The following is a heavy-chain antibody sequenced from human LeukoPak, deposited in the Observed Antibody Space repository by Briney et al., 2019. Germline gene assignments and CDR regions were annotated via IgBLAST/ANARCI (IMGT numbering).Heavy chain of an antibody. J-gene: IGHJ5*02. CDR3: ARGTSTSPNWFDP. Sequence: GGSLRLSCAASGFTFSSYSMNWVRQAPGKGLEWVSSISSSSTYIQYADSVKGRFTVSRDNAKNSLFLQMNSLRAEDTAVYYCARGTSTSPNWFDPWGQGTLVTVSS. CDR1: GFTFSSYS. V-gene: IGHV3-21*01. D-gene: IGHD2-2*01. CDR2: ISSSSTYI.